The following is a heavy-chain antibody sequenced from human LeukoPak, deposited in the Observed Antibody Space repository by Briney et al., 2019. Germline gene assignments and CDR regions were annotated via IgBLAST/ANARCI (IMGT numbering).Heavy chain of an antibody. CDR3: ARAHMVRGVICLGY. J-gene: IGHJ4*02. CDR1: GYTFTSYG. Sequence: ASVKVSCKASGYTFTSYGISWVRQAPGQGLEWMGWISAYNGNTNYAQRLQGRVTMTTDTSTSTAYMELRSLRSDDTAVYYCARAHMVRGVICLGYWGQGTLVTVSS. V-gene: IGHV1-18*01. D-gene: IGHD3-10*01. CDR2: ISAYNGNT.